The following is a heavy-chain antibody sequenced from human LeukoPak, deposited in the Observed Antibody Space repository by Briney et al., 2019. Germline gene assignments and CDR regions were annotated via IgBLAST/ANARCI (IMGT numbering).Heavy chain of an antibody. CDR3: ATEVTPYYYMDV. CDR2: ISGSGGNT. Sequence: GGSLRLSCAASGFTFSSYAMTWVRQAPGKGLEWVSAISGSGGNTYYADSVKGRFTVSRDNAKNSLYLQMNSLRAEDTAVYYCATEVTPYYYMDVWGKGTTVTVSS. D-gene: IGHD2-21*02. V-gene: IGHV3-23*01. J-gene: IGHJ6*03. CDR1: GFTFSSYA.